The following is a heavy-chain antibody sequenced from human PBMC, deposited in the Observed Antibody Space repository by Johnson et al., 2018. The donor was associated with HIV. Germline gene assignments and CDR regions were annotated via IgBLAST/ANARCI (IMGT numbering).Heavy chain of an antibody. CDR3: ANGGSYSAADDAFDI. J-gene: IGHJ3*02. CDR1: GFTFSSYG. CDR2: ISYDGSNK. V-gene: IGHV3-30*18. Sequence: QVQLVESGGGVVQPGRSLRLPCAAPGFTFSSYGMHWVRQAPGKGLEWVAVISYDGSNKYYADSVKGRFTISRDNSKNTLYLQMNSLRAEDTAVYYCANGGSYSAADDAFDIWGQGTMVTVSS. D-gene: IGHD1-26*01.